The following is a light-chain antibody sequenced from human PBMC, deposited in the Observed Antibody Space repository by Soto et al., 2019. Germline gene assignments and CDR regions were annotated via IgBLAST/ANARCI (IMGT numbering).Light chain of an antibody. CDR2: GVS. CDR1: SSDVGGYNC. J-gene: IGLJ1*01. Sequence: QSALTQPASVSGSPGQSITISCTGTSSDVGGYNCVSWYQQHPGKAPKLMIYGVSNRPSGVSNRFSGSKSGNTASLTISGLQAEDEADYYCSSYTSSSTPYVFGTGTKVTVL. CDR3: SSYTSSSTPYV. V-gene: IGLV2-14*01.